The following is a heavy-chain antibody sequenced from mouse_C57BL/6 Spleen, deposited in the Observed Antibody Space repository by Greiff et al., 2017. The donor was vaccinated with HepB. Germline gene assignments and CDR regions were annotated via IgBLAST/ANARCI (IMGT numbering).Heavy chain of an antibody. V-gene: IGHV1-50*01. D-gene: IGHD1-1*01. Sequence: QVQLQQPGAELVKPGASVKLSCKASGYTFTSYWMQWVKQRPGQGLEWIGEIDPSDSYTNYNQKFKGKATLTVDTSSSTAYMQLSSLTSEDSAVYYCAPYYYGSSWFADWGQGTLVTVSA. CDR2: IDPSDSYT. CDR1: GYTFTSYW. J-gene: IGHJ3*01. CDR3: APYYYGSSWFAD.